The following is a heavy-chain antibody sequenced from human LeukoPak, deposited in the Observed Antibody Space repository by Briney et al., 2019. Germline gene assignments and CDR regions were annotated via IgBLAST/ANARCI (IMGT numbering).Heavy chain of an antibody. Sequence: GGSLRLSCAASGFTFSSYSMNWVRQAPGKGLEWVSSISSSSSYIYYADSVKGRFTISRDNAKNSLYLQMNSLRAEDTAVYYCARENLLDYGGSNWGQGTLVTVSS. J-gene: IGHJ4*02. CDR2: ISSSSSYI. CDR1: GFTFSSYS. V-gene: IGHV3-21*01. CDR3: ARENLLDYGGSN. D-gene: IGHD4-23*01.